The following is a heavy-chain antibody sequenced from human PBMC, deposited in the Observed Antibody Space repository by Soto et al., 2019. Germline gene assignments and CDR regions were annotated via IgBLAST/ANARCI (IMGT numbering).Heavy chain of an antibody. V-gene: IGHV1-46*01. D-gene: IGHD6-13*01. CDR3: ARVSSWARFDY. J-gene: IGHJ4*02. CDR1: GYTFTSYY. Sequence: QVQLVQSGAEVKKPGASVKVSCKSSGYTFTSYYMHWVRQAPGQGLEWMGIINPSGGSTSYAQKCRGIAPMTRDPSTRTGYMELSSLRSEDTAVYYCARVSSWARFDYWGKGSLVTVSS. CDR2: INPSGGST.